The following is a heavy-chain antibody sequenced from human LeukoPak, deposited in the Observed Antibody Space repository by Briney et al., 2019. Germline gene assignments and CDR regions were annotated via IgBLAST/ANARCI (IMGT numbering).Heavy chain of an antibody. D-gene: IGHD2-21*01. CDR1: GFTFSSYW. J-gene: IGHJ5*02. CDR3: VKDIRGFFDP. V-gene: IGHV3-74*01. Sequence: GGSLRLSCAASGFTFSSYWMHWVRQAPGKGLVWVSHVNTDGRTTNYADSVKGRFTISRDNAKNTLYLQMNSLRAEDTAVYYCVKDIRGFFDPWGQGTLVTVSS. CDR2: VNTDGRTT.